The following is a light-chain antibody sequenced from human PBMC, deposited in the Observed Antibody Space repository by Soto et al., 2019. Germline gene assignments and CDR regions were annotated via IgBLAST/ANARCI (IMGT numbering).Light chain of an antibody. V-gene: IGKV3-20*01. CDR3: QQYKDWPTT. CDR1: QSVSSNS. J-gene: IGKJ1*01. Sequence: EIVLTQSPGTLSLSPGERATLFCRASQSVSSNSLAWYQQKPGQGPRFLIYGASSRATGIPGRFSGSGSGTDFTLTISSLQSEDLGVYYCQQYKDWPTTFGQGTKVEV. CDR2: GAS.